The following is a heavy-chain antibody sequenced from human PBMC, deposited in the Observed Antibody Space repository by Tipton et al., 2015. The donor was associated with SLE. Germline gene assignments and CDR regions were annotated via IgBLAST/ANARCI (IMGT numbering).Heavy chain of an antibody. V-gene: IGHV4-59*01. CDR1: GGSISSYY. D-gene: IGHD1-14*01. J-gene: IGHJ4*02. CDR2: IYYSGST. Sequence: TLSLTCTVSGGSISSYYWSWIRQPPGKGLEWIGYIYYSGSTNYNPSLKSRVTISVDTSKNQFSLKLSSVTAADTAVYYCGRGWTGTDYWGQGTLVTVSS. CDR3: GRGWTGTDY.